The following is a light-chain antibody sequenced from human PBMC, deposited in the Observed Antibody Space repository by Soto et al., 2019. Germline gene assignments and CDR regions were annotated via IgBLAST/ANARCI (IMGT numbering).Light chain of an antibody. CDR3: AAWDDSLSGVV. Sequence: QSLLTQPPSASGTPGQRVTISCSGSSSNIGSNYVFWYQHLPGTAPKLLIYRNNQRPSGVPDRFSGSKSGTSASLAISGLRSEDETDYYCAAWDDSLSGVVFGGGTKVTVL. CDR2: RNN. J-gene: IGLJ2*01. V-gene: IGLV1-47*01. CDR1: SSNIGSNY.